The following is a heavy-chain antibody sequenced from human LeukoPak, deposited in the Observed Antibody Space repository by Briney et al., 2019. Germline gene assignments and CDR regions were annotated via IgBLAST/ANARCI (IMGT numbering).Heavy chain of an antibody. V-gene: IGHV4-34*01. CDR3: AREGRMSMGIEY. J-gene: IGHJ4*02. CDR2: INHGGST. D-gene: IGHD4/OR15-4a*01. Sequence: PSETLSFTCAVYGGSLSGYYWSWIRQSPGKGLEWIGEINHGGSTNYNPSLKSRVTMSVDTSKNHFSLKLSSVTAADTAVYFCAREGRMSMGIEYWGQGTLVTVS. CDR1: GGSLSGYY.